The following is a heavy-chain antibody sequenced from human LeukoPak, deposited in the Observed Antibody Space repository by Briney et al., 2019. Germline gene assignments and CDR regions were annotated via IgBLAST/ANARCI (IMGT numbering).Heavy chain of an antibody. D-gene: IGHD2-15*01. V-gene: IGHV3-21*01. J-gene: IGHJ5*02. CDR3: ARVRIGTINWFDP. Sequence: GGSLRLSCAASGFTFSSYSMNWVRQAPGKGLEWVSSISSSSSYIYYADSVKGRFTFSRDNAKNSLYLQMNSLRAEDTAVYYCARVRIGTINWFDPWGQGTLVTVSS. CDR2: ISSSSSYI. CDR1: GFTFSSYS.